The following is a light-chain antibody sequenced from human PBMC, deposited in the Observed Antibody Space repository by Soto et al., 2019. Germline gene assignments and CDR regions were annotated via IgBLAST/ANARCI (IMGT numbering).Light chain of an antibody. Sequence: VLTQPPSASRTPGQRVTISCSGSSSSIGSNYVYWYQHLPGTAPRLLIYRNNQRPSGVPDRFSGSKSGTSASLAISGLRSEDEADYYCAAWDDSLSGGVFGGGTKLTVL. V-gene: IGLV1-47*01. CDR3: AAWDDSLSGGV. CDR2: RNN. CDR1: SSSIGSNY. J-gene: IGLJ3*02.